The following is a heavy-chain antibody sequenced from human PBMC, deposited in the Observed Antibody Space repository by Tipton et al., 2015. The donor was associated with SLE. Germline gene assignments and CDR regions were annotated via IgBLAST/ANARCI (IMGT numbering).Heavy chain of an antibody. Sequence: TLSLTCTVSGDSISSYYWSWVRQPPGKGLEWIGYIYHTGTTNYNPSLKSRVTISLDTSKNQFSLNLSSVTAADTAVYYCARSGYTTPFDYWGQGTLVTVSS. J-gene: IGHJ4*02. D-gene: IGHD3-3*01. CDR2: IYHTGTT. CDR1: GDSISSYY. CDR3: ARSGYTTPFDY. V-gene: IGHV4-59*01.